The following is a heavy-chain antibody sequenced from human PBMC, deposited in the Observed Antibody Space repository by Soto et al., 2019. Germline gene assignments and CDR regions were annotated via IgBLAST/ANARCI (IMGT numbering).Heavy chain of an antibody. J-gene: IGHJ6*02. CDR3: APMGV. V-gene: IGHV3-23*01. CDR1: GFTFSNYA. Sequence: AGSLRLSCAASGFTFSNYAMSWVRQAPGKGLEWVSATSGVDNSTYYADSVKGRFTTSRDNSKNTLYLQMSSLRADDTAVYYCAPMGVWGQGTTVTVSS. CDR2: TSGVDNST.